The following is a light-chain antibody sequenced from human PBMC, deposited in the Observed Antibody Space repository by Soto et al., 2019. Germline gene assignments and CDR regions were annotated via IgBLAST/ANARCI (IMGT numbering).Light chain of an antibody. CDR3: CSYAGSRV. Sequence: QSALTQPASVSGSPGQSITISCTGTSNDIGSYNRVSWYQHHPGQAPKLMIYDVNKRPSGVSNRFSGSKSGNTASLTISGLRGEDDADYYCCSYAGSRVFGGGTKLTVL. CDR1: SNDIGSYNR. J-gene: IGLJ3*02. CDR2: DVN. V-gene: IGLV2-23*02.